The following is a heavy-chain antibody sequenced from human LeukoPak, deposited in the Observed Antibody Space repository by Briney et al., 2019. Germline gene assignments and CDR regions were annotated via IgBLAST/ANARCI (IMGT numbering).Heavy chain of an antibody. Sequence: GASVKVSCRASGYTFTNDGISWVRQAPGQGLEWMGWINPYNGHTNYAQKLQGRVTMTTDTSTSTAYMELRSLRSDDTAVYYCARFGLGKHIEVAGIPFDIWGQGTMVTVSS. J-gene: IGHJ3*02. CDR3: ARFGLGKHIEVAGIPFDI. CDR1: GYTFTNDG. D-gene: IGHD6-19*01. V-gene: IGHV1-18*01. CDR2: INPYNGHT.